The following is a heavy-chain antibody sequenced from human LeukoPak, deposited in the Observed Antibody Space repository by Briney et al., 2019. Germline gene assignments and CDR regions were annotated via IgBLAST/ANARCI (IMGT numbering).Heavy chain of an antibody. CDR3: ARVLVRGAYSWFDP. CDR2: FYHSGST. V-gene: IGHV4-30-4*01. Sequence: SETLSLTCTVSGGSIGRNDYYWSWIRQPPGKGLEWIGYFYHSGSTYYNPSLKSRVTISVDKSNNQFSLKLSSVTAADTAVYFCARVLVRGAYSWFDPWGQGTLVTVSS. D-gene: IGHD3-10*02. CDR1: GGSIGRNDYY. J-gene: IGHJ5*02.